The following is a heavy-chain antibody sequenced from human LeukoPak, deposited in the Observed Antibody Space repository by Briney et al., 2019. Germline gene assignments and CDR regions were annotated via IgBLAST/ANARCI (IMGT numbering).Heavy chain of an antibody. CDR2: IYTSGST. CDR1: GGSISSYY. CDR3: ARNYGSGSYLWLDP. V-gene: IGHV4-4*07. Sequence: SETLSLTCTVSGGSISSYYWSWIRQPAGKGLEWIGRIYTSGSTNYNPSLKSRVTMSVDTSKNQFSLKLSSVTAADTAVYYCARNYGSGSYLWLDPWGQGTLVTVSS. J-gene: IGHJ5*02. D-gene: IGHD3-10*01.